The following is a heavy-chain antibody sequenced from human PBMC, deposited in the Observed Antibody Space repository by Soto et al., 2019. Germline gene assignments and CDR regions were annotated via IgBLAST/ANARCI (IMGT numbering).Heavy chain of an antibody. D-gene: IGHD3-22*01. CDR3: AKEGDYYDSSAYYYFGPFDY. V-gene: IGHV3-30*18. J-gene: IGHJ4*02. Sequence: QLQLVESGGGVVQPGRSLRLSCAASGFTFSSHGMHWVRQAPGKGLEWVALISSDGVDKDYADSVKGRFTISRDNSKNTLYLQMNSLRAEDTAVYYCAKEGDYYDSSAYYYFGPFDYWGQGTLVTVSS. CDR2: ISSDGVDK. CDR1: GFTFSSHG.